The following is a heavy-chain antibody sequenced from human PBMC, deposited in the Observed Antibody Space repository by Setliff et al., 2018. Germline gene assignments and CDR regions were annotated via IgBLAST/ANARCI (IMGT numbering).Heavy chain of an antibody. CDR2: INPKTGGT. J-gene: IGHJ5*02. Sequence: ASVKVSCKASGYTFVGYYLHWVRQAPGQGLEWMGWINPKTGGTNYAQKFQGRVIVTRDTSSSTAYMELRSLRPDDTAVYFCARGRIHDSSDYIGNWFDPWGQGTLVTVSS. CDR1: GYTFVGYY. CDR3: ARGRIHDSSDYIGNWFDP. D-gene: IGHD3-22*01. V-gene: IGHV1-2*02.